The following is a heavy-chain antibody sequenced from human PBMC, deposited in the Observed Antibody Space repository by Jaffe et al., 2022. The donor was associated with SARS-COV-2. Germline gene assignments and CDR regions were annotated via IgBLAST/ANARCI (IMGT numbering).Heavy chain of an antibody. CDR3: ARGRDIVVVPAAVSDGLDY. J-gene: IGHJ4*02. Sequence: QVQLQQWGAGLLKPSETLSHTCAVYGGSFSGYYWSWIRQPPGKGLEWIGEINHSGSTNYNPPLKSRVAMSVDTSKNQFSLRLSSVTAADTAVYYCARGRDIVVVPAAVSDGLDYWGQGTLVTVSS. CDR2: INHSGST. D-gene: IGHD2-2*01. CDR1: GGSFSGYY. V-gene: IGHV4-34*01.